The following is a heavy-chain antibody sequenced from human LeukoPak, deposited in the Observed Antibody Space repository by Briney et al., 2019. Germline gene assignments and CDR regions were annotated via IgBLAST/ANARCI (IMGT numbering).Heavy chain of an antibody. CDR2: IYYSGST. D-gene: IGHD3-10*01. J-gene: IGHJ4*02. CDR3: ARGVSARGVIITGYYFDY. V-gene: IGHV4-31*03. Sequence: SQTLSLTCTVSGGSISSGGYYWSWIRQHPGKGLEWIGYIYYSGSTYYNPSLKSRVTISVDTPKNQFSLKLSSVTAADTAVYYCARGVSARGVIITGYYFDYWGQGTLVTVSS. CDR1: GGSISSGGYY.